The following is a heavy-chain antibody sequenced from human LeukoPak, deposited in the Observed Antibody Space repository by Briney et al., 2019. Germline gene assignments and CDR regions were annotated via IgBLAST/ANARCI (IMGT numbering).Heavy chain of an antibody. V-gene: IGHV1-18*04. Sequence: GSVKVSCTASGYTFTSYGISWVRQAPGQGLEWMGWISAYNGNTNYAQKLQGRVTMTTDTSTSTAYMELRSLRSDDTAVYYCARCPTTSGGSCYSYFDYWGQGTLVTVSS. CDR3: ARCPTTSGGSCYSYFDY. J-gene: IGHJ4*02. CDR1: GYTFTSYG. CDR2: ISAYNGNT. D-gene: IGHD2-15*01.